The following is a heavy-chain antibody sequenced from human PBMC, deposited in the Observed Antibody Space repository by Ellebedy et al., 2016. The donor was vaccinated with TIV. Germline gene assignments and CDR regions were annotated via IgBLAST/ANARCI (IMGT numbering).Heavy chain of an antibody. J-gene: IGHJ3*02. CDR1: EFTFRSYS. Sequence: GGSLRLSCAASEFTFRSYSMNWVRQVPGKGLEWVSYISHSSITIHYADSVKGRFTISRDNAKNSLYLQMNSLRAEDTAVYYCARDMAWGNERLNDAFDIWGQGTLVSVSA. D-gene: IGHD5-12*01. V-gene: IGHV3-48*04. CDR2: ISHSSITI. CDR3: ARDMAWGNERLNDAFDI.